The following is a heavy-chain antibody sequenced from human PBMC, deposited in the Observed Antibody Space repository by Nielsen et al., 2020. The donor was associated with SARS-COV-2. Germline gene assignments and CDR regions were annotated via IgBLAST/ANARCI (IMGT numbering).Heavy chain of an antibody. J-gene: IGHJ6*02. CDR2: INSDGRST. Sequence: GESLKISCVASGFTFKNYAMSWVRQAPGKGLVWVSRINSDGRSTSYADSVKGRFTISRDNAKNTLYLQMNSLRAEDTAVYYCARGPSTVTTYFYYYYGMDVWGQGTTVTVSS. D-gene: IGHD4-17*01. CDR3: ARGPSTVTTYFYYYYGMDV. CDR1: GFTFKNYA. V-gene: IGHV3-74*01.